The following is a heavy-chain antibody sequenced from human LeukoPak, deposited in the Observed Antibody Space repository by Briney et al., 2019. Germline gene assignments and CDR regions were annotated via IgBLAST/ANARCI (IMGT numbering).Heavy chain of an antibody. Sequence: GGSLRLSCEVSEFPFSIYAMAWVRQAPGQGLEWVSAIDASGSDTYYTDSVKGRFTISRDNSKNTVYLQMNSLRVEDTAVYYCADYRKPQGLDYWGQGTLVTVSS. V-gene: IGHV3-23*01. CDR3: ADYRKPQGLDY. J-gene: IGHJ4*02. CDR2: IDASGSDT. D-gene: IGHD1-14*01. CDR1: EFPFSIYA.